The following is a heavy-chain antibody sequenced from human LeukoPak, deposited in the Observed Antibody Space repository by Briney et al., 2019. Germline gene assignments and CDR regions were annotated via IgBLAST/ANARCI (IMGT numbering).Heavy chain of an antibody. Sequence: GGSLRLSCAASGFTFSSYWMHWVRQAPGKGLVWVSRINSDGSSTSYADSVKGRFTISRDNAKNTLYLQMNSLRAEDTAVYYCARDVYYYDSSGYLPEPAEYFQHWGQGTLVTVSS. J-gene: IGHJ1*01. D-gene: IGHD3-22*01. CDR2: INSDGSST. CDR3: ARDVYYYDSSGYLPEPAEYFQH. V-gene: IGHV3-74*01. CDR1: GFTFSSYW.